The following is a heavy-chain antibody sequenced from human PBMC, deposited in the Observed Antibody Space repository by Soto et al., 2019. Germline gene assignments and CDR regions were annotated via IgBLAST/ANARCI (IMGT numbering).Heavy chain of an antibody. D-gene: IGHD3-3*01. Sequence: TSETLSLTCTVSGGSISSGDYYWSWIRQPPGKGLEWIGYIYYSGSTYYNPSLKSRVTISVDTSKNQSSLKLSSVTAADTAVYYCARGRGVLRFLEWSTYGMDVWGQGTTVTVSS. CDR3: ARGRGVLRFLEWSTYGMDV. CDR1: GGSISSGDYY. J-gene: IGHJ6*02. CDR2: IYYSGST. V-gene: IGHV4-30-4*01.